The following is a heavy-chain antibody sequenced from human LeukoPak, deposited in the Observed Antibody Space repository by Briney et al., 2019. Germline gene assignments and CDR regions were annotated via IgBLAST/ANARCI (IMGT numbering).Heavy chain of an antibody. D-gene: IGHD3-10*01. J-gene: IGHJ6*02. CDR3: ARGNYYQYSGLDV. V-gene: IGHV1-46*01. CDR1: EYTFTNYY. CDR2: INPNGGST. Sequence: SVKVSCKASEYTFTNYYMHWVRQAPGQGLEWMGVINPNGGSTASAQKFQGRVTMTRDTSTSTVYMELSSLKSEDTAVYYCARGNYYQYSGLDVWGQGTTVTVSS.